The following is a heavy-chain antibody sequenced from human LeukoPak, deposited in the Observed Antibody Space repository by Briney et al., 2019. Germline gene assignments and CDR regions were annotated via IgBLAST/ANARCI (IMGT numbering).Heavy chain of an antibody. CDR1: GFTFSSYS. CDR2: ISSSSSYI. Sequence: GGSLRLSCAASGFTFSSYSMNWVRQAPGKGLEWVSSISSSSSYIYYADSVKGRFTISRDNAKNSLYLQMNSLRAEDTAVYYCARNDLDCSGGSCWGYYYYMDVWGKGTTVTVSS. CDR3: ARNDLDCSGGSCWGYYYYMDV. J-gene: IGHJ6*03. V-gene: IGHV3-21*01. D-gene: IGHD2-15*01.